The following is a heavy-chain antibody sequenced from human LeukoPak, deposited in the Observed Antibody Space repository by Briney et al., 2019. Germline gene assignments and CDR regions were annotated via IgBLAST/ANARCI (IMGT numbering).Heavy chain of an antibody. CDR3: ARDGDLRENYYFDY. D-gene: IGHD4-17*01. Sequence: GASVKVSCKASGYTFTYYYMHWVRQAPGQGLEWMAWINPNSGGTNYAQNFQGRVTMTRDTSISTAYMELSSLRSDDTAVYFCARDGDLRENYYFDYWGQGTLVTVSS. J-gene: IGHJ4*02. V-gene: IGHV1-2*02. CDR1: GYTFTYYY. CDR2: INPNSGGT.